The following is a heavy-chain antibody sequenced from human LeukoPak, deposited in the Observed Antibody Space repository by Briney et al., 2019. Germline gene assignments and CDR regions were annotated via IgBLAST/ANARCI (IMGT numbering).Heavy chain of an antibody. V-gene: IGHV4-39*07. CDR1: GGSISSSSYY. CDR3: ARGGATYSSSWYRYENYYYYMDV. Sequence: PSETLSLTCAVSGGSISSSSYYWGWIRQPPGKGLEWIGSTYYSGSTYYNPSLKSRVTISVDTSKNQSSLKLSSVTAADTAVYYCARGGATYSSSWYRYENYYYYMDVWGKGTTVTVSS. D-gene: IGHD6-13*01. CDR2: TYYSGST. J-gene: IGHJ6*03.